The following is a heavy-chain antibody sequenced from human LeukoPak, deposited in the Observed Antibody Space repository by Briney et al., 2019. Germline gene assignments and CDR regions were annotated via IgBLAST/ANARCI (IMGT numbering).Heavy chain of an antibody. D-gene: IGHD3-22*01. CDR3: ARGDDTGGSYHVGHY. J-gene: IGHJ4*02. V-gene: IGHV4-30-2*01. CDR1: GGSISSGGYY. Sequence: SQTLSLTCTVSGGSISSGGYYWSWIRQPPGKGLEWIGYIYHSGSTYYNPSLKSRVTISVDRSKNQFSLKLSSVTAADTAVYYCARGDDTGGSYHVGHYWGQGTLVTVSS. CDR2: IYHSGST.